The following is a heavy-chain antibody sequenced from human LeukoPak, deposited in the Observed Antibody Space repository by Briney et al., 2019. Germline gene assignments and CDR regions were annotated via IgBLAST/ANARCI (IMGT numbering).Heavy chain of an antibody. CDR3: ASKKSYRWAAFDI. J-gene: IGHJ3*02. CDR1: GFTFSSNY. Sequence: PGGSLRLSCAASGFTFSSNYMSWVRQALGKGLEWVSVIYSGGSTYYADSVKGRFTISRDNSKNTLYLQMNSLRAEDTAVYYCASKKSYRWAAFDIWGQGTMVTVSS. D-gene: IGHD1-26*01. V-gene: IGHV3-53*01. CDR2: IYSGGST.